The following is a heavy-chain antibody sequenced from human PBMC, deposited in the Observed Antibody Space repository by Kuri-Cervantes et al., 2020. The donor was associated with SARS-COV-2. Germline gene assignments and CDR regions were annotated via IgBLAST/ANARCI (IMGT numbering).Heavy chain of an antibody. D-gene: IGHD4-17*01. J-gene: IGHJ6*03. CDR3: ARTPTVTTYWYYYYYMDV. Sequence: SETLSLTCAVYGGSFSGYYWSWIRQPPGKGLEWIGEINHSGSTNYNPSLKSRVTISLHTSKNQFSLKLSSVTAADTAVYYCARTPTVTTYWYYYYYMDVWGKGTTVTVSS. CDR1: GGSFSGYY. CDR2: INHSGST. V-gene: IGHV4-34*01.